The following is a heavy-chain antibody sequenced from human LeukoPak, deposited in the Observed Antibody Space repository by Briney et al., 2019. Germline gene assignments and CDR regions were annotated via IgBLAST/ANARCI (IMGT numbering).Heavy chain of an antibody. CDR1: GFTFSSYG. D-gene: IGHD3-3*01. CDR3: AKDQEIRFLEWLLDY. J-gene: IGHJ4*02. CDR2: ISYDGSNK. V-gene: IGHV3-30*18. Sequence: PGRSLRLSCAASGFTFSSYGMHWVRQAPGKGLEWVAVISYDGSNKYYADSVKGRFTISRDNSKNTLYLQMNSLRAEDTAVYYCAKDQEIRFLEWLLDYWGQGTLVTVSS.